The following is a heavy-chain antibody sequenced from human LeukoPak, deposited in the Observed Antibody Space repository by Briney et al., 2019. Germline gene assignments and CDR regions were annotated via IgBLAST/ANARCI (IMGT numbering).Heavy chain of an antibody. V-gene: IGHV4-59*08. CDR2: IYYSGST. CDR3: ARTPGQKYYDSSGPFDY. D-gene: IGHD3-22*01. J-gene: IGHJ4*02. CDR1: GGSISSYY. Sequence: SETLSLTCTVSGGSISSYYWSWIRQPPGKGLEWIGYIYYSGSTNYNPSLKSRVTISVDTSKNQFSLKLNSVTAADTAVYYCARTPGQKYYDSSGPFDYWGQGTLVTVSS.